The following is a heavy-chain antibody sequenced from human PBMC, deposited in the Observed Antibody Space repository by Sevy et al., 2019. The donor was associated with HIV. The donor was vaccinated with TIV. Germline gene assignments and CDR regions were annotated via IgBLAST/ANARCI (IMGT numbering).Heavy chain of an antibody. Sequence: QSQTLSLTCTVSGGSVSNNMYHWGWVRQPPGRHLEWIGNVYDGADGADTYINPALNSRVTMSVDTSKNQFSLKLSSVTAADTAFYYCARTPQTATKLFDSWGQGILVTVSS. V-gene: IGHV4-39*01. CDR2: VYDGADGADT. CDR3: ARTPQTATKLFDS. J-gene: IGHJ4*02. D-gene: IGHD1-1*01. CDR1: GGSVSNNMYH.